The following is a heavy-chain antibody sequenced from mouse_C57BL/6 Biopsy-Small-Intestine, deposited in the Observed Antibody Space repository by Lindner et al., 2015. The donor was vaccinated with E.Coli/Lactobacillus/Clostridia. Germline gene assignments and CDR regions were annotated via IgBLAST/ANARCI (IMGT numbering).Heavy chain of an antibody. V-gene: IGHV10-3*01. D-gene: IGHD2-2*01. CDR2: IRSKSNNYAT. CDR3: VRDNGYYRYFDV. Sequence: VQLQESGGGLVQPKGSLKLSCAASGFTFNTYAMHWVRQAPGKGLEWVARIRSKSNNYATYYADSVKDRFAISGDDSQSMLYLQMNNLKTEDTAMYYCVRDNGYYRYFDVWGTGTTVTVSS. J-gene: IGHJ1*03. CDR1: GFTFNTYA.